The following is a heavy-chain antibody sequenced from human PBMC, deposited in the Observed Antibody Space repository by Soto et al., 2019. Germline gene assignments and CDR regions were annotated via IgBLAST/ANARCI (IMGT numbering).Heavy chain of an antibody. CDR2: IIPIFGTA. J-gene: IGHJ4*02. Sequence: SVKVSCKASGGTFSSCAISWVRQAPGQGLEWMGGIIPIFGTANYAQKFQGRVTITADKSTSTAYMELSSLRSEDTAVYYCASQVYSSSSKGYYFDYWGQGTLVTVSS. CDR3: ASQVYSSSSKGYYFDY. V-gene: IGHV1-69*06. CDR1: GGTFSSCA. D-gene: IGHD6-6*01.